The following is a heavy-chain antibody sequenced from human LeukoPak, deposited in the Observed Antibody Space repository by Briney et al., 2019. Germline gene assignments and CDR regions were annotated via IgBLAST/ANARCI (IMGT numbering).Heavy chain of an antibody. CDR3: AKTPSYSSGRYNYYYGMDV. CDR2: ISYDGSNK. Sequence: PGRSLRLSCAASGFTFSGYGMHWVRQAPGKGLEWVAVISYDGSNKYYADSVKGRFTISRDNSKNTLYLQMNSLRAEDTAVYYCAKTPSYSSGRYNYYYGMDVWGQGTTVTVSS. J-gene: IGHJ6*02. V-gene: IGHV3-30*18. D-gene: IGHD6-19*01. CDR1: GFTFSGYG.